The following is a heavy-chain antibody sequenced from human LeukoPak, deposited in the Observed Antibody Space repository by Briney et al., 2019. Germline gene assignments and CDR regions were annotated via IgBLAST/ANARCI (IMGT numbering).Heavy chain of an antibody. CDR1: GFIFTSYA. V-gene: IGHV3-23*01. CDR2: ISGSGGST. J-gene: IGHJ5*01. CDR3: AKVRGYYDSSGYFDS. Sequence: QSGGSLRLSCAASGFIFTSYAMSWVRQAPGKGLEWVSSISGSGGSTFYAVSVRGRFTISRDNSKNTLYLQMNSLRAEDTAVYYCAKVRGYYDSSGYFDSWGQGALVTVSS. D-gene: IGHD3-22*01.